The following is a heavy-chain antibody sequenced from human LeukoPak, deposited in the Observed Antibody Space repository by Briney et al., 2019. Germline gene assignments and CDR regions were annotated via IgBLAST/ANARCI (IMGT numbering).Heavy chain of an antibody. J-gene: IGHJ3*02. D-gene: IGHD6-13*01. V-gene: IGHV3-64D*09. CDR1: GFTFSSYA. CDR2: ISSNGGST. CDR3: VKIAAAGASSDAFDI. Sequence: GTSLRHSCAASGFTFSSYAMHWVRQAPGKGLEYVSAISSNGGSTYYADSVKGRFTISRDNSKNTLYLQMSSLRAEDTAVYYCVKIAAAGASSDAFDIWGQGTMVTVSS.